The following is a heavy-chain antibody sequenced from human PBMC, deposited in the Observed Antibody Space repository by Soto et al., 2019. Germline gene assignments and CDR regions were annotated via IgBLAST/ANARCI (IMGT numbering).Heavy chain of an antibody. J-gene: IGHJ4*02. CDR3: SKRSSSSTLDN. CDR2: ISGSDDST. V-gene: IGHV3-23*01. Sequence: GGSLRLSCAASGFTFSSYAMSWVRQAPGKGLEWVSVISGSDDSTYYADSVKGRFTISRDNSKNTLYLQMNSLRAEDTAVYYCSKRSSSSTLDNWGQGTLVTVSS. CDR1: GFTFSSYA. D-gene: IGHD6-6*01.